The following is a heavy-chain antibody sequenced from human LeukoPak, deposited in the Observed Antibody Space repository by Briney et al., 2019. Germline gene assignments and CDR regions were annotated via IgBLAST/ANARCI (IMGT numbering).Heavy chain of an antibody. CDR2: IWYDGSNK. Sequence: PGGSLRLSCAASGFTFSSYGMHWVRQAPGKGLEWVAVIWYDGSNKYYADSVKGRFTISRDNAKNSLYLQMNSLRAEDTALYYCAKSGGLLFDAFDIWGQGTMVTVSS. CDR3: AKSGGLLFDAFDI. D-gene: IGHD3-10*01. CDR1: GFTFSSYG. J-gene: IGHJ3*02. V-gene: IGHV3-33*03.